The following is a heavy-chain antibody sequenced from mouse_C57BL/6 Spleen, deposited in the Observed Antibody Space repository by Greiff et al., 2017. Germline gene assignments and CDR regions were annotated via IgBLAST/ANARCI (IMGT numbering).Heavy chain of an antibody. Sequence: VQLQQSGAELVRPGASVKLSCTASGFNIKDDYMHWVKQRPEQGLEWIGWIDPENGDTEYASKFQGKATITADTSSNTAYLQLSSLKSEDTAVYYCTTFLYGNWFAYWGQGTLVTVSA. CDR2: IDPENGDT. V-gene: IGHV14-4*01. D-gene: IGHD2-1*01. J-gene: IGHJ3*01. CDR3: TTFLYGNWFAY. CDR1: GFNIKDDY.